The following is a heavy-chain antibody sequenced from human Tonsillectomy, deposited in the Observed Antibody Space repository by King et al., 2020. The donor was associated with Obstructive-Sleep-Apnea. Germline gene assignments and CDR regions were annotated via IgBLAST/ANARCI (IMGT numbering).Heavy chain of an antibody. D-gene: IGHD3-9*01. V-gene: IGHV3-30*04. Sequence: VQLVESGGGVVQPGRSLRLSCAASGFTFSSYAMHWVRQAPGKGLEWVAVISYDGSNKYYADSVKGRFTISRDNSKNTLYLQMNSLRAEDTAVYYCAVGGYYDILTGPNPDYWGQGTLVTVSS. CDR2: ISYDGSNK. CDR3: AVGGYYDILTGPNPDY. CDR1: GFTFSSYA. J-gene: IGHJ4*02.